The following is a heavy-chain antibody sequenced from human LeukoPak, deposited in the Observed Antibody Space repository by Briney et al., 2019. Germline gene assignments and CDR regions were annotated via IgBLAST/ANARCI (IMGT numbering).Heavy chain of an antibody. CDR2: ISGSGGST. J-gene: IGHJ4*02. CDR1: GFTFSSYG. CDR3: AKVPQMDGDYVGFGY. Sequence: GGSLRLSCAASGFTFSSYGMHWVRQAPGKGLEWVSAISGSGGSTYYADSVKGRFTISRDNSKNTLYLQMNSLRAEDTAVYYCAKVPQMDGDYVGFGYWGQGTLVTVSS. V-gene: IGHV3-23*01. D-gene: IGHD4-17*01.